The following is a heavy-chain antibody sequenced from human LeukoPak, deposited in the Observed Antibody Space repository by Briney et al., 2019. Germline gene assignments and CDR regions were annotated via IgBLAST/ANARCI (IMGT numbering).Heavy chain of an antibody. J-gene: IGHJ4*02. D-gene: IGHD3-22*01. CDR3: ARNYYDSSGPPEDY. Sequence: GASVNVSCKASGYTFTGYYMHWVRQAPGQGLEWMGWINPNSGGTNYAQKFQGRVTMTRDTSISTAYMELSRLRSEDTAVYYCARNYYDSSGPPEDYWGQGTLVTVSS. V-gene: IGHV1-2*02. CDR2: INPNSGGT. CDR1: GYTFTGYY.